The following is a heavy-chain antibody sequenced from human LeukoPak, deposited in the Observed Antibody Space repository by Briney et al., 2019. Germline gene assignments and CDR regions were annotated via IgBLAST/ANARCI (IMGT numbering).Heavy chain of an antibody. CDR2: INPKSGGT. CDR1: VYTITGSY. Sequence: ASVKVSCKASVYTITGSYVHCVRQAPGQRLEWMGWINPKSGGTDCAQKFQGRVTMTRDTSISTAYMELTRLTADDTAVYYCASTACSGNCYFDYWGQGTLVTVSS. V-gene: IGHV1-2*02. CDR3: ASTACSGNCYFDY. J-gene: IGHJ4*02. D-gene: IGHD2-15*01.